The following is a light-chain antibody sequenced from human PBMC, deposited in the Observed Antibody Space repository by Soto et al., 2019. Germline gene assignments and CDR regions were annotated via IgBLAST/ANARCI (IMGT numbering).Light chain of an antibody. J-gene: IGKJ2*01. CDR3: QQRSNRPHT. CDR2: DAS. CDR1: QSVSSY. V-gene: IGKV3-11*01. Sequence: EIVLTQSPATLSLSPGERATLSCRASQSVSSYLAWYQQKPGQAPRRLIYDASNRATGIQARFSGSGSGTDFTLTISSLEPEDFALYYVQQRSNRPHTFGHGTKLEIK.